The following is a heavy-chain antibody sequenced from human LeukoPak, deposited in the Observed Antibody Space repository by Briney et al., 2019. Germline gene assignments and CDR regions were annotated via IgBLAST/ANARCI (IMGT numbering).Heavy chain of an antibody. CDR2: INPSGGGST. CDR3: ASLQGYCSSTSCYRGDY. CDR1: GYTFTNYH. D-gene: IGHD2-2*01. V-gene: IGHV1-46*01. J-gene: IGHJ4*02. Sequence: GASVKVSCKASGYTFTNYHMHWVRQAPGQGLEWMGMINPSGGGSTTYAQKFQGRVTMTRDTSTSTVYMELSSLRSEDTAVYYCASLQGYCSSTSCYRGDYWGQGTLVTVSS.